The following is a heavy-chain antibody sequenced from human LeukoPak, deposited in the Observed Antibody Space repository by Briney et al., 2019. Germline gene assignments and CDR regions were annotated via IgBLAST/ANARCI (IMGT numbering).Heavy chain of an antibody. CDR3: TRPRSSYYDFWSGRNWFDP. CDR1: GFTFSGSA. V-gene: IGHV3-73*01. D-gene: IGHD3-3*01. CDR2: IRSKANSYAT. Sequence: PGGSLRLSCAASGFTFSGSAMHWVRQASGKGLELVGRIRSKANSYATAYAASVKGRFTISRDDSKNTAYLQMNSLKTEDTAVYYCTRPRSSYYDFWSGRNWFDPWGQGTLVTVSS. J-gene: IGHJ5*02.